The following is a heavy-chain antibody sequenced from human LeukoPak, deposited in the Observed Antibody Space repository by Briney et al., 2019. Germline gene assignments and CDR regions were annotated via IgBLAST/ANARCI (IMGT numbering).Heavy chain of an antibody. CDR3: ASRTPAAAGTFDDY. D-gene: IGHD6-13*01. V-gene: IGHV3-66*01. CDR2: IYSCGST. Sequence: GGSLRLSCAASGFTFNTYTMNWVRQAPGKGLEWVSVIYSCGSTYYADSVKGRFTISRDNSKNTLYLQMNSLRAEDTAVYYCASRTPAAAGTFDDYWGQGTLVTVSS. J-gene: IGHJ4*02. CDR1: GFTFNTYT.